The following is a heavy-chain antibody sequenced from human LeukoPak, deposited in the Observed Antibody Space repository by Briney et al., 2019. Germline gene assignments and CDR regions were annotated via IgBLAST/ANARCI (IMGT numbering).Heavy chain of an antibody. V-gene: IGHV3-53*04. CDR3: ARSVTQYYFDY. CDR1: GFPVSSNF. J-gene: IGHJ4*02. D-gene: IGHD2-21*02. CDR2: IYSGGST. Sequence: GALGLSWAASGFPVSSNFMGWVRPASGRGLGWVSVIYSGGSTYYADSVKGRFTISRHNSKNTLYLQMNSLRAEDTAVYYCARSVTQYYFDYWGQGTLVTVSS.